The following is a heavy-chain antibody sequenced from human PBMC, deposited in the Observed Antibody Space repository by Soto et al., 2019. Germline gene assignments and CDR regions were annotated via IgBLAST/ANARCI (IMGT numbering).Heavy chain of an antibody. Sequence: EVQLVESGGGLVTPWGSLRLSCAASRSTFINAWMAWVRQAPGKGLEWVAHIKSESDGGTTYYAAPVKGRFTISRDASKNTLFLQMTSLNTEDTGVYYCTVLKQGYCDGSTCYSLRFDPWGQGTLVTVSS. D-gene: IGHD2-15*01. V-gene: IGHV3-15*01. CDR1: RSTFINAW. CDR3: TVLKQGYCDGSTCYSLRFDP. CDR2: IKSESDGGTT. J-gene: IGHJ5*02.